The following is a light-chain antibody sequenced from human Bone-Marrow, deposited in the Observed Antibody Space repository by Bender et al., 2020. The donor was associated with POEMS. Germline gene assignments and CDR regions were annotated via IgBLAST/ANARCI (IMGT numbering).Light chain of an antibody. CDR1: SSDVGSYNL. V-gene: IGLV2-23*01. CDR2: EGS. Sequence: QSALTQPASVSGSPGQSITISCTGTSSDVGSYNLVPWYQQHPGKAPKLMIYEGSKRPSGVSNRFSGSKSGNTASLTISGIQAEDEADYYCCSYAGDWVFGGGTKLTVL. J-gene: IGLJ3*02. CDR3: CSYAGDWV.